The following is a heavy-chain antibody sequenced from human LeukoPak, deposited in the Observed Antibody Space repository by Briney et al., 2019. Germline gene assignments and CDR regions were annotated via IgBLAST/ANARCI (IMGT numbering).Heavy chain of an antibody. D-gene: IGHD2-15*01. Sequence: PSETLSLTCTVSGGSISSGSYYWSWIRQPAGKGLEWIGRIYTSGSTNYNPSLKSRVTISVDTSKNQFSLKLSSVTAADTAVYYCARSAYCSGGTCYSAYYFDYWGQGTLVTVSS. V-gene: IGHV4-61*02. CDR3: ARSAYCSGGTCYSAYYFDY. J-gene: IGHJ4*02. CDR2: IYTSGST. CDR1: GGSISSGSYY.